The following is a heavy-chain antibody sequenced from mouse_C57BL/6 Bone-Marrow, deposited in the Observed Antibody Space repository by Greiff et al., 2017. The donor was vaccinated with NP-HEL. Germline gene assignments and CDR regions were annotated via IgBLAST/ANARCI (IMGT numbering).Heavy chain of an antibody. J-gene: IGHJ2*01. CDR3: ARRSTGTGYFDY. Sequence: QVQLQQPGAELVKPGASVKLSCKASGYTFTSYWMHWVKQRPGQGLEWIGMIHPNSGSTNYNEKFKSKATLTVDKSSSTAYMQLSSLTSGDSAVYYCARRSTGTGYFDYWGQGTTLTVSS. CDR2: IHPNSGST. D-gene: IGHD4-1*02. V-gene: IGHV1-64*01. CDR1: GYTFTSYW.